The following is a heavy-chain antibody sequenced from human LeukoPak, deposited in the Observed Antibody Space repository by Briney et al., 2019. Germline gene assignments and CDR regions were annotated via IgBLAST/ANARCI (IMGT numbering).Heavy chain of an antibody. CDR1: GYTFTDYY. V-gene: IGHV1-2*02. CDR3: ARAHYLTGYSY. D-gene: IGHD3-9*01. Sequence: GASVKVSCKASGYTFTDYYMHWVRQAPGQGLEWMGWINPNSGGTNFAQKFQGRVTMTRDTSISTAYMELSRLRSDDTAFYYCARAHYLTGYSYWGQGTLVTVSS. J-gene: IGHJ4*02. CDR2: INPNSGGT.